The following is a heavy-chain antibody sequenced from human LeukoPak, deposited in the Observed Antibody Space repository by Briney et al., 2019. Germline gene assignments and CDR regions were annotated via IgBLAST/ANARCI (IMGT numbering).Heavy chain of an antibody. D-gene: IGHD4-17*01. CDR2: IYYSATT. J-gene: IGHJ4*02. CDR1: GGSISSSSYY. V-gene: IGHV4-39*01. Sequence: SETLSLTCTVSGGSISSSSYYWGWIRQPPGKGLEWIGSIYYSATTYYNPSLKSRVSISVDTSKNQFSLKLSSVSAADTAVYYCARDYGDYVPYYFDYWGQGTLVTVSS. CDR3: ARDYGDYVPYYFDY.